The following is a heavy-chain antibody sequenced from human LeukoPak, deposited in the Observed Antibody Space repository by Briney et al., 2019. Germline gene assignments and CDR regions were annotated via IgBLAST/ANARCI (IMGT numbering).Heavy chain of an antibody. Sequence: GGSLRLSCAASGFPFSNYAMSWVRQAPGKGLEWVSAISNSGDYTYYADSVKGRFTISRDNSKNTLYLQMNTLRAEDTAVYYCAKQDIAVVPASFFFKTEFDFWGQGALGIVSS. CDR2: ISNSGDYT. CDR3: AKQDIAVVPASFFFKTEFDF. D-gene: IGHD2-2*01. J-gene: IGHJ4*02. V-gene: IGHV3-23*01. CDR1: GFPFSNYA.